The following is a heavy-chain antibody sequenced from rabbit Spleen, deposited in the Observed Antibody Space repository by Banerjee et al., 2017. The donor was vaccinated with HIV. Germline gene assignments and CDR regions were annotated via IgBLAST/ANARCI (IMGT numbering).Heavy chain of an antibody. V-gene: IGHV1S45*01. CDR2: IAGGAAVVT. D-gene: IGHD4-1*01. CDR3: VKEVAGKFKL. J-gene: IGHJ4*01. CDR1: GFSFNSGHD. Sequence: QEQLVESGGDLVKPGTSLTLTCTASGFSFNSGHDMCWVRQAPGKGLEWIACIAGGAAVVTYYATWVNGRFTISSHNAQNTRYLQLNSLTAADTATYFCVKEVAGKFKLWGQGTLVTVS.